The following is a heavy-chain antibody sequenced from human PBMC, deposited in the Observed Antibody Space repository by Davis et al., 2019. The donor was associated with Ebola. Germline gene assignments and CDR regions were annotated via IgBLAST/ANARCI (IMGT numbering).Heavy chain of an antibody. V-gene: IGHV3-66*01. D-gene: IGHD5-18*01. J-gene: IGHJ6*02. Sequence: GESLKISCAASGFTVRSTYMSWVRQAPGKGLEWVSVIYSGGTTRYADYADSVKGRFTISRDYSKNTLYLQMNSLRDEDTAVYYCARARNVDTAMVAAYYYYGMDVWGQGTTVTVSS. CDR1: GFTVRSTY. CDR2: IYSGGTTRYA. CDR3: ARARNVDTAMVAAYYYYGMDV.